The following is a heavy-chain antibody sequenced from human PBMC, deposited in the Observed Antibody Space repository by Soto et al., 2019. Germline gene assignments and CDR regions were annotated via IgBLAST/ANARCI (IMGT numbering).Heavy chain of an antibody. D-gene: IGHD2-2*02. CDR1: GGSISSGDYY. Sequence: SETLSLTCTVSGGSISSGDYYWSWIRQPPGKGLEWIGYIYYSGSTYYNPSLKSRVTISVDTSKNQFSLKRSSVTAADTAVYYCARDVRVAVVVPAAIQNYYYYGMDVWGQGTTVTVSS. J-gene: IGHJ6*02. CDR2: IYYSGST. CDR3: ARDVRVAVVVPAAIQNYYYYGMDV. V-gene: IGHV4-30-4*01.